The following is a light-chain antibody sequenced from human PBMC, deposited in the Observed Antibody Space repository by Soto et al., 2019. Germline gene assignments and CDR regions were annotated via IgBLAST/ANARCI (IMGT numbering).Light chain of an antibody. V-gene: IGKV3-15*01. CDR1: ESVGSH. CDR2: GVS. Sequence: DTVMTQSPATLSVSPGETATLSCRASESVGSHLAWYQQKPGQAPRLLIYGVSTRATGIPARFRGSGSETEFTLTISSLQSEDFAVYYCQQYDNWPPWTCGQGTKVEI. CDR3: QQYDNWPPWT. J-gene: IGKJ1*01.